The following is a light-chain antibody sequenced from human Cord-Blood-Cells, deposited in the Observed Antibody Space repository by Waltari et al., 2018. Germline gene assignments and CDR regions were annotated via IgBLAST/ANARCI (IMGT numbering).Light chain of an antibody. J-gene: IGKJ2*01. V-gene: IGKV3-11*01. Sequence: EIVLTQSPATLSLSPGERATLSCMASQRVNSYLAWYQQKPGQAPRLLIYDAANRPTGIPARFSGSGSGTDFTLPISSLEHEDFAVDYCQQRSNWPPYTFGQGTKLEIK. CDR2: DAA. CDR1: QRVNSY. CDR3: QQRSNWPPYT.